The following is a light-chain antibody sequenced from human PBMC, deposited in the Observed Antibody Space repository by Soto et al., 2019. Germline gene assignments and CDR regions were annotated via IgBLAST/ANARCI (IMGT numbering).Light chain of an antibody. CDR1: SSNIGSNT. CDR3: AAWDYSLNGVV. V-gene: IGLV1-44*01. Sequence: QSVLTQPPSASGTPGQRVTISCAGRSSNIGSNTVNWYQQLPGTAPKLLIYSNNQRPSGVPDRFSGSKSGTSASLAISGLQSEDEADYYCAAWDYSLNGVVFGGGTKLTVL. J-gene: IGLJ2*01. CDR2: SNN.